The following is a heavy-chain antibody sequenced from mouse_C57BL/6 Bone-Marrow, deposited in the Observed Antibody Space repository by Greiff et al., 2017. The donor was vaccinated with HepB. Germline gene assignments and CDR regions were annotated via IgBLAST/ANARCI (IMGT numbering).Heavy chain of an antibody. CDR3: TRDPGSYGSSYWYFDV. CDR2: ISSGGDYI. J-gene: IGHJ1*03. V-gene: IGHV5-9-1*02. CDR1: GFTFSSYA. Sequence: EVQLVESGEGLVKPGGSLKLSCAASGFTFSSYAMSWVRQTPEKRLEWVAYISSGGDYIYYADTVKGRFTISRDNARNTLYLQMSSLKSEDTAMYYCTRDPGSYGSSYWYFDVWGTGTTVTVSS. D-gene: IGHD1-1*01.